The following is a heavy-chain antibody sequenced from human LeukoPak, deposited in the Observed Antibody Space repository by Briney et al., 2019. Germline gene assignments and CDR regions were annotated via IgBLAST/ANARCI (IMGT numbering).Heavy chain of an antibody. Sequence: GSSVKVSCRASGGTFSSYAISWVRQAPGQGLEWMGRIIPILGIANYAQKFQGRVTITADKSTSPAYMELSSLRSEDTAVYYCATSIVVVTAIRDYFDYWGQGTLVSVSS. J-gene: IGHJ4*02. V-gene: IGHV1-69*04. CDR3: ATSIVVVTAIRDYFDY. D-gene: IGHD2-21*02. CDR1: GGTFSSYA. CDR2: IIPILGIA.